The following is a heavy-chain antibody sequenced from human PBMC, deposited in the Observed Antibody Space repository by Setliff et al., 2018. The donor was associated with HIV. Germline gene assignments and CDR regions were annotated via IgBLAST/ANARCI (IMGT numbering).Heavy chain of an antibody. CDR3: AADVPVPLAQIDY. CDR2: FRSKRDGGAV. Sequence: PGESLKISCVTSGFDFNTAWMNWVRQAPGKGLEWVGRFRSKRDGGAVEYAAPVKGRFSISRDDSEKSVYLQMNSLTTEDTAVYYCAADVPVPLAQIDYWGQGTQVTVSS. V-gene: IGHV3-15*07. D-gene: IGHD2-21*01. CDR1: GFDFNTAW. J-gene: IGHJ4*01.